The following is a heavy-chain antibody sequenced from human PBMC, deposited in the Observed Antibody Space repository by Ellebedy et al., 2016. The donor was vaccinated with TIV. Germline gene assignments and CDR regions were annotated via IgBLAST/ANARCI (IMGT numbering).Heavy chain of an antibody. CDR1: GYTFTGYY. CDR2: INPTTGNS. D-gene: IGHD3-22*01. CDR3: ARGDNYYYDSSGYYYTY. J-gene: IGHJ4*02. V-gene: IGHV1-46*01. Sequence: ASVKVSCKASGYTFTGYYFYWVRQAPGQGLEWMGIINPTTGNSNYAQKFQGRVTMTRDKSTSTVYMELSSLRSEDTAVYYCARGDNYYYDSSGYYYTYWGQGTLVTVSS.